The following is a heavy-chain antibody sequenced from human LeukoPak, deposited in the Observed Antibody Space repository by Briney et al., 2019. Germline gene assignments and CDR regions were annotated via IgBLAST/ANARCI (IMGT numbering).Heavy chain of an antibody. V-gene: IGHV4-34*01. J-gene: IGHJ4*02. CDR2: NNHSGST. CDR3: ARQGSALYYFDY. Sequence: SETLSLTCAVYGGSFSGHYWSWIRQPPGKGLEWIGENNHSGSTNYNPSLKSRVTISVDTSKNQFSLKLNSVTAADTAVYYCARQGSALYYFDYWGQGTLVTVSS. D-gene: IGHD3-10*01. CDR1: GGSFSGHY.